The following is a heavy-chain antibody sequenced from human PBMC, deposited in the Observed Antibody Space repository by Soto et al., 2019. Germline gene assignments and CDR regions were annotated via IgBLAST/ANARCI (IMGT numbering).Heavy chain of an antibody. CDR3: ARSGYYRRWFDP. Sequence: SETLSLTCTVSGGSISSYCWSWIRQPPGKGLEWIGYIYNSGSTNYNPSLKSRVTISVDTSKNQFSLKLSSVTAADTAVYYCARSGYYRRWFDPWGQGTLVTVSP. J-gene: IGHJ5*02. CDR2: IYNSGST. V-gene: IGHV4-59*01. D-gene: IGHD3-3*01. CDR1: GGSISSYC.